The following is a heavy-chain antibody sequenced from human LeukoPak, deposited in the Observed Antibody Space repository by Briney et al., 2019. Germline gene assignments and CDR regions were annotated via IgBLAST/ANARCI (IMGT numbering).Heavy chain of an antibody. CDR1: GYIFTNYW. V-gene: IGHV5-51*01. CDR3: ARQSRDGSKTRGYYFDS. D-gene: IGHD3-10*01. Sequence: GESLKISCQVSGYIFTNYWIGWVRQMPGKGLESMGIIYPADSDTTYSPSFEGQVTISADKSIDTVYLQWSSLKTSDTATYYCARQSRDGSKTRGYYFDSWGQGTLVTVSS. CDR2: IYPADSDT. J-gene: IGHJ4*02.